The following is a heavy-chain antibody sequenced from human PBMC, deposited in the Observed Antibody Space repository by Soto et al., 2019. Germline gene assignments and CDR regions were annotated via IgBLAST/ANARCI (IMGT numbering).Heavy chain of an antibody. V-gene: IGHV4-34*01. CDR2: INHSGST. CDR1: GGSFSGYY. J-gene: IGHJ5*02. Sequence: QVQLQQWGAGLLKPSETLSLTCAVYGGSFSGYYWSWIRQPPGKGLEWIGEINHSGSTNYNPSLKSRVTISVDTSKNQFSLKLSSVTAADTAVYYCARREVVAATVGWFDPWGQGTLVTVSS. D-gene: IGHD2-15*01. CDR3: ARREVVAATVGWFDP.